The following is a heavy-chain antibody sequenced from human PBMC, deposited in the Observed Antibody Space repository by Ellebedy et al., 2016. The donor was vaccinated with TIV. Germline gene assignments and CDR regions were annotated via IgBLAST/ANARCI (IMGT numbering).Heavy chain of an antibody. D-gene: IGHD5-24*01. J-gene: IGHJ4*02. Sequence: AASVKVSCKASGGTFSRHVISWVRQAPGQGLEWMGRIIPILGIANYAQKLQGRVTMTTDTSTSTAYMELRSLRSDDTAVYYCARAWRDGYNFPLGDYWGQGTLVTVSS. V-gene: IGHV1-69*04. CDR2: IIPILGIA. CDR1: GGTFSRHV. CDR3: ARAWRDGYNFPLGDY.